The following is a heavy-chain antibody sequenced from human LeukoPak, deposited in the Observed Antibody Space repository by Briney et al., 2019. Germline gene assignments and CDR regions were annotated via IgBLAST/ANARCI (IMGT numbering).Heavy chain of an antibody. CDR3: ARDLLTTVTPHFVDY. V-gene: IGHV3-21*01. J-gene: IGHJ4*02. CDR1: GFTFSSYS. CDR2: ISSSSYI. Sequence: GGSLRLSCAASGFTFSSYSMNWVRQAPGNGLEWVSSISSSSYIYYADSVKGRFTISRDNAKNSLYLQMNSLRAEDTAVYYCARDLLTTVTPHFVDYWGQGTLVTVSS. D-gene: IGHD4-17*01.